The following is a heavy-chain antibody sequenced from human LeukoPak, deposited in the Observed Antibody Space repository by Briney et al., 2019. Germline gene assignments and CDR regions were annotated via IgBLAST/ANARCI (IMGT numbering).Heavy chain of an antibody. CDR2: ISGSGGST. V-gene: IGHV3-23*01. Sequence: GGSLRLSCAASGFTFSSYAMSWVRQAPGKGLEWVSSISGSGGSTYYADSVKGRFSISRDNSKNTLYLQMNSLRAEDTAVYYCAKDTYGSGSYYPYYFDYWGQGTLVTVSS. CDR1: GFTFSSYA. J-gene: IGHJ4*02. CDR3: AKDTYGSGSYYPYYFDY. D-gene: IGHD3-10*01.